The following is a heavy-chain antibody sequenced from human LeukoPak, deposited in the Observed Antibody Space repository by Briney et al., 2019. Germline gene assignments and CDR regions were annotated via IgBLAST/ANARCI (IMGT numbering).Heavy chain of an antibody. CDR1: GYTFTSYD. V-gene: IGHV1-8*01. Sequence: ASVKVSCKASGYTFTSYDINWVRQATGQGLEWMGWMNPNSGNTNYAQKLQGRVTMTTDTSTSTAYMELRSLRSDDTAVYYCARGDPQSFDYWGQGTLVTVSS. CDR2: MNPNSGNT. CDR3: ARGDPQSFDY. J-gene: IGHJ4*02.